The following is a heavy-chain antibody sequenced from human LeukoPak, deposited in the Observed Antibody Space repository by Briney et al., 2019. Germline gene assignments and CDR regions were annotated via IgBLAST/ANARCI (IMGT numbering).Heavy chain of an antibody. V-gene: IGHV5-51*01. J-gene: IGHJ4*02. Sequence: PGESLQISCKGSGYRFTSYWIGWVRQLPGKGLEWMGIIYPGDSDTRYSPSFQGQVTISADKSISTAYLQWSSLKASDTAMYYCARQAERNFDYWGQGTLVTVSS. CDR3: ARQAERNFDY. CDR1: GYRFTSYW. D-gene: IGHD6-19*01. CDR2: IYPGDSDT.